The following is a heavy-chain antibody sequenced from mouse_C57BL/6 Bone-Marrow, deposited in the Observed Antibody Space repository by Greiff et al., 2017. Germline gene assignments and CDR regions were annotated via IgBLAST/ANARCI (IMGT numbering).Heavy chain of an antibody. J-gene: IGHJ4*01. CDR2: ISKGGGST. Sequence: VQLKESGGGLVQPGGSLKLSCAASGFTFSDYYMYWVRQTPEKRLEWVAYISKGGGSTYYPDTVKGRFTISRDNAKNTLYLQMSRLKSEDTAMYYCARRKEDYAMDYWGQGTSVTVSS. CDR3: ARRKEDYAMDY. D-gene: IGHD1-3*01. V-gene: IGHV5-12*01. CDR1: GFTFSDYY.